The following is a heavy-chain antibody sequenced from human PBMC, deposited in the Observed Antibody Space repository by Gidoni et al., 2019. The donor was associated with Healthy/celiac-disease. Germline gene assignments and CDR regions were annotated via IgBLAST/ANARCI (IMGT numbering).Heavy chain of an antibody. V-gene: IGHV2-26*01. D-gene: IGHD1-1*01. Sequence: QVTLKESGPVLVKPTETLPLTCTVSGFSLSNARMGVSWIRQPPGKALEWLAHIFSNDEKSYSTSLKSRLTISKDTSKSQVVLTMTNMDPVDTATYYCARSTTGTQGYYYGMDVWGQGTTVTVSS. CDR2: IFSNDEK. J-gene: IGHJ6*02. CDR1: GFSLSNARMG. CDR3: ARSTTGTQGYYYGMDV.